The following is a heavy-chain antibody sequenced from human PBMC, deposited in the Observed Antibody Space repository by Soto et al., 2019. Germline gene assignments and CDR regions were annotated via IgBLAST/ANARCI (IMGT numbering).Heavy chain of an antibody. V-gene: IGHV3-23*01. Sequence: GGSMRISCVASGFTFSNYAMTWVRLAPGKGLEYVSSITGSSADTFYADSVKGRFTISRDNSKNTLYLQLSRLRAEDTAVYFCAKDPNGDYVGAFDSWGQGSLVTVSS. J-gene: IGHJ4*02. D-gene: IGHD4-17*01. CDR3: AKDPNGDYVGAFDS. CDR1: GFTFSNYA. CDR2: ITGSSADT.